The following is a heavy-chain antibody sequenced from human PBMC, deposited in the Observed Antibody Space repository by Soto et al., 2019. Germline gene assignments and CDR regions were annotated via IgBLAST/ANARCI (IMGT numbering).Heavy chain of an antibody. Sequence: SCKASGYTFTSYDINWVRQATGQGLEWMGWMNPNSGNTGYAQKFQGRVTMTRNTTISTAYMELSSLRSEDTAVYYCARGNSGYGSADWFDPWGQGTLVTVSS. CDR2: MNPNSGNT. J-gene: IGHJ5*02. CDR1: GYTFTSYD. D-gene: IGHD5-12*01. V-gene: IGHV1-8*01. CDR3: ARGNSGYGSADWFDP.